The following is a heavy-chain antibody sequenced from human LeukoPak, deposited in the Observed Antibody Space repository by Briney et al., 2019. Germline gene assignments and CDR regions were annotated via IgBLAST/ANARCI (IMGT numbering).Heavy chain of an antibody. J-gene: IGHJ5*02. CDR1: GGSISSYY. CDR2: IYYSGST. V-gene: IGHV4-59*08. CDR3: ARWSSWPGREWVDP. D-gene: IGHD6-13*01. Sequence: SETLSLTCTVSGGSISSYYWSWMRQPPGKGLEWIGYIYYSGSTNYNPSLKSRVTISVDTSKNQFSLKLSSVIAADTAVYYCARWSSWPGREWVDPWGQGTLVTVSS.